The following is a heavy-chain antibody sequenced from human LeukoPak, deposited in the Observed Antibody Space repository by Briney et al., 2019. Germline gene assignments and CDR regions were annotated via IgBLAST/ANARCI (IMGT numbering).Heavy chain of an antibody. V-gene: IGHV3-30*18. D-gene: IGHD2-15*01. CDR2: ISYDGRNK. J-gene: IGHJ3*01. CDR1: GIAFNRYG. Sequence: GGSLRLSCAASGIAFNRYGMHWVRQAPGKGLEWVAGISYDGRNKYYADSVKGRFTISRDNSKNTLNLQMNSLRTEDTAVYYCAKPRDIDSWAFDVWGQGTMVTVS. CDR3: AKPRDIDSWAFDV.